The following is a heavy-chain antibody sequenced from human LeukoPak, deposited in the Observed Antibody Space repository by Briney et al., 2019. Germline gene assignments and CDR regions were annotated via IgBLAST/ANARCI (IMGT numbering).Heavy chain of an antibody. CDR2: IIPIFGTA. CDR3: ASYYCSGGSCYQPFDY. D-gene: IGHD2-15*01. CDR1: GGTFSSYA. J-gene: IGHJ4*02. Sequence: SVKVSCKASGGTFSSYAISWVRQAPGQGLEWMGGIIPIFGTANYAQKFQGRVTITTAESTSTAYMELSSLRSEDTAVYYCASYYCSGGSCYQPFDYWGQGTLVTVSS. V-gene: IGHV1-69*05.